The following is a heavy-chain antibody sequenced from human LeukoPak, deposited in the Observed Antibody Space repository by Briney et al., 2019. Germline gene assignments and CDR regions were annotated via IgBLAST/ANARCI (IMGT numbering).Heavy chain of an antibody. J-gene: IGHJ2*01. Sequence: SETLSLTCTVSDGSISSGAFYWSWIRQHPGKGLEWIGYIFHSGSTYYNPSLRSRLTISVDTSKSQFSLKLSSVAAADTAVYFCAREMGLPAHWYFDLWGRGTLVTVSS. D-gene: IGHD1-26*01. CDR3: AREMGLPAHWYFDL. CDR1: DGSISSGAFY. CDR2: IFHSGST. V-gene: IGHV4-31*03.